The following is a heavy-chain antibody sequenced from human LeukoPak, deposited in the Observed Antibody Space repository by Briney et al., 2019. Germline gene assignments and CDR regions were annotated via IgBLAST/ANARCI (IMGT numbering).Heavy chain of an antibody. V-gene: IGHV4-39*01. CDR3: ARRGWYFDL. CDR1: GGSISNNNYY. CDR2: MYFSGSP. Sequence: SETLSLTCTVSGGSISNNNYYWGWIRQPPGKGLEWIGSMYFSGSPYYNPSLKSRVTMSVDTSKNQFSLRVTSVTAADTAVYYCARRGWYFDLWGHGTLVTVSS. J-gene: IGHJ2*01.